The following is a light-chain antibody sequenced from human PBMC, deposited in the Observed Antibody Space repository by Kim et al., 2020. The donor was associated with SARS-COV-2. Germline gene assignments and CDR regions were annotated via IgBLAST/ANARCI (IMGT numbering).Light chain of an antibody. CDR1: QSVSSN. V-gene: IGKV3-15*01. J-gene: IGKJ5*01. CDR3: QQYNNWTLTSVT. Sequence: EIVMTQSPATLSVSPGERATLSCRASQSVSSNLAWYQQKPGQAPRLLIYGASTRATGIPARFSGSGSGTEFTLTISSLQSEDFAVYYCQQYNNWTLTSVTFGQGTRLEIK. CDR2: GAS.